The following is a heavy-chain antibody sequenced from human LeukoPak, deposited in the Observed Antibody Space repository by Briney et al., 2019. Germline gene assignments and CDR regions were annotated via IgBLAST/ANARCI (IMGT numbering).Heavy chain of an antibody. V-gene: IGHV4-59*01. D-gene: IGHD6-13*01. CDR3: ARRGVNSSWYYFDY. Sequence: PSETLSLTCTVSGGSISSYYWSWIRQPPGKGLEWIGYIYYIGSTNYNPSLKSRVTISVDTSKNQFSLNLSSVTAADTAVYYCARRGVNSSWYYFDYWGQGTLVTVSS. J-gene: IGHJ4*02. CDR1: GGSISSYY. CDR2: IYYIGST.